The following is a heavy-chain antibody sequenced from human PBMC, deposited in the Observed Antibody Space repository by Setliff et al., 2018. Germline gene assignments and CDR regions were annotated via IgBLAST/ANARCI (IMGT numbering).Heavy chain of an antibody. Sequence: ASVKVSCKSSGYTFTSHYMHWVRQAPGLGLEWMGTINPSSGRTSYAQKFQGRVTMTRDTSTSTVYMDMSSLRSEDTAVYYCARDVFPYHYEGAFDIWGQGTVVTVSS. J-gene: IGHJ3*02. V-gene: IGHV1-46*01. CDR2: INPSSGRT. CDR3: ARDVFPYHYEGAFDI. CDR1: GYTFTSHY. D-gene: IGHD3-22*01.